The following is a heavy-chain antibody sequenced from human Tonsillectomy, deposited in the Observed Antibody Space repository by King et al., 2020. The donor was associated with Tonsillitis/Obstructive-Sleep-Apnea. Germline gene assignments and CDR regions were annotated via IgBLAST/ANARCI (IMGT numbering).Heavy chain of an antibody. CDR3: ARGGDIVVVPAASSPNWFDP. V-gene: IGHV4-31*03. CDR2: IYYRGST. Sequence: VQLQESGPGLVKPSQTLSLTCTVSGGSISSGAYYWSWIRQHPGKGLEWIGYIYYRGSTYYNPSLKSRVTISVDTSKNQFSLKLSSVTAADTAVYYCARGGDIVVVPAASSPNWFDPWGQGTLVTVSS. D-gene: IGHD2-2*01. J-gene: IGHJ5*02. CDR1: GGSISSGAYY.